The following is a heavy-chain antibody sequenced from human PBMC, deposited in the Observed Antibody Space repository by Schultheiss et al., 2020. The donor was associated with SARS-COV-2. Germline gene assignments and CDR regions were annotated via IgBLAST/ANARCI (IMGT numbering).Heavy chain of an antibody. J-gene: IGHJ4*02. Sequence: SQTLSLTCTVYGGSFSGYYWSWIRQPPGKGLEWIGEINHSGSTNYNPSLKSRVTISVDTSKNQFSLKLSSVTAADTAVYYCARGQGNDGRYDYWGQGTLVTVSS. CDR1: GGSFSGYY. V-gene: IGHV4-34*01. D-gene: IGHD1-1*01. CDR2: INHSGST. CDR3: ARGQGNDGRYDY.